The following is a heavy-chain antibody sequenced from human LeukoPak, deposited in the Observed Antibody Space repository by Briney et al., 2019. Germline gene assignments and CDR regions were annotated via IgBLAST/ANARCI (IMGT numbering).Heavy chain of an antibody. D-gene: IGHD2-2*01. V-gene: IGHV3-23*01. Sequence: PGGSLRLSCTASGFTFSNHAMSWVRQAPGKGVEWVSALSGSGGSTYYADSGKGRFTISRENSKNTLYLQMNSLRAEDTAKYYCAKVASLCTSTSCVRGGFDYWGQGTLVTVSS. CDR1: GFTFSNHA. J-gene: IGHJ4*02. CDR2: LSGSGGST. CDR3: AKVASLCTSTSCVRGGFDY.